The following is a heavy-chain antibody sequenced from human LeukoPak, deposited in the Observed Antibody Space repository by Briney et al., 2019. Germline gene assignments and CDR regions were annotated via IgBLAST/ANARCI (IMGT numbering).Heavy chain of an antibody. D-gene: IGHD4-17*01. Sequence: PSETLSLTCTVSSGPFYSYYWGWIRQAPGKGLEWIGYHYDSGSTHYNPSLKSRVTISLDTSKNQFSLNLSSVTAADTAVYYCARHSWVNGYFDYWGQGTLVTVSS. CDR3: ARHSWVNGYFDY. CDR1: SGPFYSYY. V-gene: IGHV4-59*08. CDR2: HYDSGST. J-gene: IGHJ4*02.